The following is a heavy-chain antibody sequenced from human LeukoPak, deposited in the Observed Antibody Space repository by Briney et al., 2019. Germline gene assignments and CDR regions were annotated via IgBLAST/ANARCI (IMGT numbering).Heavy chain of an antibody. CDR1: GGSFSGYY. J-gene: IGHJ4*02. Sequence: SETLSLTCAVYGGSFSGYYWSWIRQPPGKGLEWIGEINHSGSTNYNPSLKSRVTISVDTSKNQFSLKLSSVTAADTAVYYCTRDRGQWLVDYWGQGTLVTVSS. CDR2: INHSGST. CDR3: TRDRGQWLVDY. V-gene: IGHV4-34*01. D-gene: IGHD6-19*01.